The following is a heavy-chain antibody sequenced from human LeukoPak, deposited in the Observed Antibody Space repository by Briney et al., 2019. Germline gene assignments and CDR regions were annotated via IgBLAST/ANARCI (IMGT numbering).Heavy chain of an antibody. CDR2: IQSDGSST. Sequence: GSLRLSCAASGFTFGSYWMHWVRQAPGKGLVWVSRIQSDGSSTSYADSVKGRFTISRDNAKNTLYLQMNSLRAEDTAVYYCASPDTAMATFPLDYWGQGTLVTVSS. CDR1: GFTFGSYW. J-gene: IGHJ4*02. CDR3: ASPDTAMATFPLDY. D-gene: IGHD5-18*01. V-gene: IGHV3-74*01.